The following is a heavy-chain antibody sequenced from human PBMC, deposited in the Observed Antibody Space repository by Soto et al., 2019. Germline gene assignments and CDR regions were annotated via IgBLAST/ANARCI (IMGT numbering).Heavy chain of an antibody. V-gene: IGHV4-59*01. CDR1: GGSISSYY. Sequence: SETLSLTXTVSGGSISSYYWSWIRQPPGKGLEWIGYIYYSGSTNYNPSLKSRVTISVDTSKNQFSLKLSSVTAADTAVYYCARAWGIVVVPAASQYYYYGMDVWGQGTTVTVSS. CDR3: ARAWGIVVVPAASQYYYYGMDV. D-gene: IGHD2-2*01. CDR2: IYYSGST. J-gene: IGHJ6*02.